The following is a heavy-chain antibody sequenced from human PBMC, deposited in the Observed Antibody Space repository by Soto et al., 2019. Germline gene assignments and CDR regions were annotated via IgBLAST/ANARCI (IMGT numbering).Heavy chain of an antibody. V-gene: IGHV1-69*13. D-gene: IGHD2-2*01. Sequence: SVQVSDKASRGTFRSYAISWVRQAPGQGREGMGGIIPIFGTANYAQKFQGRVTITADESTSTAYMELSSLRSEDTAVYYCAREPRGVVVVPAAMGWFDPWGQGTLVTVSS. J-gene: IGHJ5*02. CDR3: AREPRGVVVVPAAMGWFDP. CDR1: RGTFRSYA. CDR2: IIPIFGTA.